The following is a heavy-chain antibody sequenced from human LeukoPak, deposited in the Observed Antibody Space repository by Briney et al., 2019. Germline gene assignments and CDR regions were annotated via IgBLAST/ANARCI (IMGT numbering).Heavy chain of an antibody. D-gene: IGHD6-19*01. CDR3: ARDRNYCSSDRCYDVFDI. Sequence: PGGSLRLSCAASGFTFTSYAMSWVRQAPGKGLEWVSAISGSGGSTYYADSVKGRFTISRDNSKNTLYLQMSNLRAEDTSVYYCARDRNYCSSDRCYDVFDIWGQGTMVTVSS. J-gene: IGHJ3*02. V-gene: IGHV3-23*01. CDR2: ISGSGGST. CDR1: GFTFTSYA.